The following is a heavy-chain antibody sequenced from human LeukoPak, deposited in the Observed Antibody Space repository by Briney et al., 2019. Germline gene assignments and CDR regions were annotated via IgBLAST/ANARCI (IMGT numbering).Heavy chain of an antibody. CDR3: AREVFPHSYYYYGMDV. J-gene: IGHJ6*04. CDR1: VFTFSSYA. Sequence: GVPLRLSCAASVFTFSSYAMHCVPHAPAKGLEWVAVISYDGSNKHYADSVKGRFTISRENSKNTLYLQMNSLRGEATAVYYCAREVFPHSYYYYGMDVWGKGTTVTVSS. D-gene: IGHD3-10*01. CDR2: ISYDGSNK. V-gene: IGHV3-30*04.